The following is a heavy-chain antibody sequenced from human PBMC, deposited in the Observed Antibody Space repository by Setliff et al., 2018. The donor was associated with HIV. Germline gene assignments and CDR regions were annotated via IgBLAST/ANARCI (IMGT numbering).Heavy chain of an antibody. CDR2: IYHSGST. J-gene: IGHJ6*03. Sequence: SETLSLTCTVSGGSISSYYWSWIRQPPGKGLEWIGYIYHSGSTSSNPSLKSRVTISVATSKNQFSLKLRSVTAADTAVYYCARHLYYYDNNGYLQPYYYMDVWGKGTTVTVSS. V-gene: IGHV4-59*08. D-gene: IGHD3-22*01. CDR3: ARHLYYYDNNGYLQPYYYMDV. CDR1: GGSISSYY.